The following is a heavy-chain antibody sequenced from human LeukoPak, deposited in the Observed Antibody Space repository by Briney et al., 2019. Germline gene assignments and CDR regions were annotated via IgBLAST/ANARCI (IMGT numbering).Heavy chain of an antibody. CDR3: ARGNSYDSSGYPEYFQN. CDR1: GFTFSSYA. Sequence: GGSLRLSCAASGFTFSSYAMSWVRQAPGKGLEWVSAISGSGGSTYYADSVKGRFTISRDNSKNTLYLQMNSLRAEDTAVYYCARGNSYDSSGYPEYFQNWGQGTLVTVSS. J-gene: IGHJ1*01. D-gene: IGHD3-22*01. CDR2: ISGSGGST. V-gene: IGHV3-23*01.